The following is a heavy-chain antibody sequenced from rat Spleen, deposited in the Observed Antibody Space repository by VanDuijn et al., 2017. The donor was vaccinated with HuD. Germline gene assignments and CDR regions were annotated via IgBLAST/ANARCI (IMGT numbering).Heavy chain of an antibody. CDR3: ARRTGQVYNNYFDY. CDR1: GFTFSGFP. D-gene: IGHD1-10*01. Sequence: EVQLVESGGGLVQPGRSMRLSCVASGFTFSGFPMAWVRTAPAKGLEWVANINNNGGTTYHRDSVKGRFTISRDNAKSTLYLQMDSLRSEDTATYYCARRTGQVYNNYFDYWGQGVMVTVSS. CDR2: INNNGGTT. V-gene: IGHV5-46*01. J-gene: IGHJ2*01.